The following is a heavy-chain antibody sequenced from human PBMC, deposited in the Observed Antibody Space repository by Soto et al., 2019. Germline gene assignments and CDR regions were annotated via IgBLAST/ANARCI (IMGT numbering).Heavy chain of an antibody. CDR1: GFTFSSYA. V-gene: IGHV3-64D*06. CDR2: ISSNGGST. D-gene: IGHD6-13*01. J-gene: IGHJ6*02. CDR3: VKGYSSFVVSYYYYYGMDV. Sequence: LRLSCSASGFTFSSYAMHWVRQAPGKGLEYVSAISSNGGSTYYADSVKGRFTISRDNSKNTLYLQMSSLRAEDTAVYYCVKGYSSFVVSYYYYYGMDVWGQGTTVTVSS.